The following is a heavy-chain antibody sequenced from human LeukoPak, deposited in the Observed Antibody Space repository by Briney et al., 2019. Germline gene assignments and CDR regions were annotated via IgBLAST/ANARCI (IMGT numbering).Heavy chain of an antibody. Sequence: GGSLRLSCAASGFTFSSYAMHWVRQAPVKGLEWVAVISYDGSNKYYADSVKGRFTISRDNSKNTLYLQMNSLRAEDTAVYYCASLSYYDILTGYYWIDYYYGMDVWGQGTTVT. J-gene: IGHJ6*02. CDR2: ISYDGSNK. V-gene: IGHV3-30-3*01. D-gene: IGHD3-9*01. CDR1: GFTFSSYA. CDR3: ASLSYYDILTGYYWIDYYYGMDV.